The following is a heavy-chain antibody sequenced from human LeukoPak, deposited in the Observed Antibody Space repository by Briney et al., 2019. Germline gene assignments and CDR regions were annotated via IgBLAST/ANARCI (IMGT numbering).Heavy chain of an antibody. V-gene: IGHV3-53*01. CDR2: IYSGGST. Sequence: GGSLRLSCAASGFTVGSNNMNWVRQAPGKGLEWVSVIYSGGSTYYAASVKGRFTISIDNSKNTLYLQMNSLRAEDTAVYYCATTIHYWGQGTLVTVSS. D-gene: IGHD5-24*01. CDR3: ATTIHY. CDR1: GFTVGSNN. J-gene: IGHJ4*02.